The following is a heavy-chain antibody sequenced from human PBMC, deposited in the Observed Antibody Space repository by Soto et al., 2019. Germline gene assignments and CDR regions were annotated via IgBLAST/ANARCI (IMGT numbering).Heavy chain of an antibody. D-gene: IGHD5-18*01. CDR1: GGTFSSYT. V-gene: IGHV1-69*02. J-gene: IGHJ4*02. CDR3: ASTPRWIPVYIDY. Sequence: ASVKVSCKASGGTFSSYTISWVRQAPGQGLEWMGRIIPILGIANYAQKFQGRVTITADKSTSTAYMELSSLRSEDTAVYYCASTPRWIPVYIDYWGQGTLVTVSS. CDR2: IIPILGIA.